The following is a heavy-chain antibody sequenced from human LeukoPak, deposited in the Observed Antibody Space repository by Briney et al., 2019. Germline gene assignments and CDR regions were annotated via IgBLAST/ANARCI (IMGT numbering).Heavy chain of an antibody. J-gene: IGHJ4*02. Sequence: SETLSLTCSVSGGSISSYYWSWIRQPPGKGLEWMGYISYSVSTKYNPSLKSRVTISVDTSKNQFSLKVSSVTAADTAVYYCARLWSPMVEIDFWGQGTVVPVSS. CDR2: ISYSVST. D-gene: IGHD2-15*01. CDR1: GGSISSYY. V-gene: IGHV4-59*08. CDR3: ARLWSPMVEIDF.